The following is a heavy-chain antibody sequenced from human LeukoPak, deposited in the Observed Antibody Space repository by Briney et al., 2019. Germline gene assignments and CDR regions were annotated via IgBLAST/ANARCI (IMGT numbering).Heavy chain of an antibody. CDR1: GGSISSGDYY. CDR2: IYYSGST. CDR3: ATKFVGATTLDY. V-gene: IGHV4-30-4*08. J-gene: IGHJ4*02. Sequence: KASETLSLTCTVSGGSISSGDYYWSWIRQPPGKGLEWIGYIYYSGSTYYNPSLKSRVTISVDTSKNQFSLKLSSVTAADTAVYYCATKFVGATTLDYWGQGTLVTVSS. D-gene: IGHD1-26*01.